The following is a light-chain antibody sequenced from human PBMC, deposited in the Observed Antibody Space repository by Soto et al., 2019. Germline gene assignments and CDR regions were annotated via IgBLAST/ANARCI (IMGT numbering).Light chain of an antibody. Sequence: DIQMTQSPSSLSASVGDRVSVTCRASQSISTFLNWYQQRPGEDPKLLIYAASSLQSGVHSRFSGSGSGADFTLTIGSLQPEDFATYYCQQSYTTPRTFGQGTKVEVK. J-gene: IGKJ1*01. CDR2: AAS. CDR1: QSISTF. V-gene: IGKV1-39*01. CDR3: QQSYTTPRT.